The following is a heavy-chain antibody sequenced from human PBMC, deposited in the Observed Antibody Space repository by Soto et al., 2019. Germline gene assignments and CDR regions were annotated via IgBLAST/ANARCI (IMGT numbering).Heavy chain of an antibody. CDR1: GYTFTSYA. CDR2: INAGNGNT. D-gene: IGHD3-3*01. Sequence: ASVKVSCKASGYTFTSYAMHWVRQAPGQRLEWMGWINAGNGNTKYSQKFQGRVTITRDTSASTAYMELSSLRSEDTAVYYCARGLNYDFWSGFQLRFDYWGQGTLVTVSS. CDR3: ARGLNYDFWSGFQLRFDY. V-gene: IGHV1-3*01. J-gene: IGHJ4*02.